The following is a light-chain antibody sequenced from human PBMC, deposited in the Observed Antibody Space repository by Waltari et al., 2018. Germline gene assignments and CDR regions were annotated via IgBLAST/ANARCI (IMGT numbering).Light chain of an antibody. Sequence: SYELTQPPSVSVSPGQTASITCSGDKLGAKYACWYQQKPGQSPVLVIYQDNKRPSGIPARFAGSNSGNTATLTISGTQALDEADYYCQAWDSTTRVFGGGTKLTVI. J-gene: IGLJ3*02. V-gene: IGLV3-1*01. CDR1: KLGAKY. CDR3: QAWDSTTRV. CDR2: QDN.